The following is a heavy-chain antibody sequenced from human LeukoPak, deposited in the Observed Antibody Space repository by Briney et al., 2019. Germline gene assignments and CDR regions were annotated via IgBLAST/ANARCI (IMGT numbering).Heavy chain of an antibody. V-gene: IGHV3-30*18. Sequence: PGGSLRLSCAASGFTFSSYGMHWVRQAPGKGLEWVAVISYDGSNKYYADSVKGRFTISRDNSKNTLYLQMNSLRAEDTAVYYCAKDPGYCSGGSCYPEGYFDYWGQGTLVTVSS. D-gene: IGHD2-15*01. CDR3: AKDPGYCSGGSCYPEGYFDY. J-gene: IGHJ4*02. CDR2: ISYDGSNK. CDR1: GFTFSSYG.